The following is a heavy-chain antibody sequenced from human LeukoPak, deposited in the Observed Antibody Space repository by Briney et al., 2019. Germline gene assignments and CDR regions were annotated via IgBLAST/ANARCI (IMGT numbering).Heavy chain of an antibody. CDR3: VRDQSGSGGHNNDAFDI. Sequence: SETLSLTCSVSGGSIINYYWNWIRQPAGKGLEWIGRVYASGATRYNPSFRSRVTMSADTSDNQLSLRLTSVTAADTAVYFCVRDQSGSGGHNNDAFDIWGQGTMVTVSS. CDR1: GGSIINYY. J-gene: IGHJ3*02. V-gene: IGHV4-4*07. D-gene: IGHD3-16*01. CDR2: VYASGAT.